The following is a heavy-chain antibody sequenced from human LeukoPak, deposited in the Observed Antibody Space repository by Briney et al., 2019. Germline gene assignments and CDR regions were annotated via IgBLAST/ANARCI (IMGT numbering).Heavy chain of an antibody. J-gene: IGHJ4*02. CDR1: GGSISSSSYY. Sequence: SETLSLTCTVSGGSISSSSYYWGWIRQPPGKGLEWIGSIYYSGSTYYNPSLKSRVTISVDTSKNQFSLKLSSVTAADTAVYYCARERRYYYDSSGYYHPRYYFDYWGQGTLVTVSS. CDR2: IYYSGST. CDR3: ARERRYYYDSSGYYHPRYYFDY. D-gene: IGHD3-22*01. V-gene: IGHV4-39*07.